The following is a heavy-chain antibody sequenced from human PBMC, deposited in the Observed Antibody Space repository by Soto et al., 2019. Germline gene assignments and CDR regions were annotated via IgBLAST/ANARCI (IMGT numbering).Heavy chain of an antibody. Sequence: SETLSLTCAVSSCSISSSNWWSWVRQPPGKGLEWIGEIYHSGSTNYNPSLKSRVTISVDKSKNQFSLKLSSVTAADTAVYYCARGDSGYDWGYYFYYMDVWGKGTAVTVSS. J-gene: IGHJ6*03. V-gene: IGHV4-4*02. CDR3: ARGDSGYDWGYYFYYMDV. CDR1: SCSISSSNW. CDR2: IYHSGST. D-gene: IGHD5-12*01.